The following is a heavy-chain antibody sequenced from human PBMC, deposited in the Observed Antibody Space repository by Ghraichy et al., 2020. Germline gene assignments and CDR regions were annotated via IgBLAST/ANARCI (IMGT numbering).Heavy chain of an antibody. Sequence: GGSLRLSCAASGFTFSSFGMHWVRQAPGKGLEWVAVIWYDGSKTYYADSVKGRFTISRDSSRNTVYLQMNSLRVEDTAVYICARVNGGDGYTGGSFDVWGQGTMVTVSS. CDR2: IWYDGSKT. V-gene: IGHV3-33*08. CDR1: GFTFSSFG. J-gene: IGHJ3*01. CDR3: ARVNGGDGYTGGSFDV. D-gene: IGHD5-24*01.